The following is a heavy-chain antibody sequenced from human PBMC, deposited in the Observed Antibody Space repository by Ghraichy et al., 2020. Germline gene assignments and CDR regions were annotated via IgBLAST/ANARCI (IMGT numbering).Heavy chain of an antibody. J-gene: IGHJ6*03. CDR1: GFTFSSYS. CDR3: ASSLPPFHYYMDV. CDR2: ISSSSSYI. V-gene: IGHV3-21*01. Sequence: GGSLRLSCAASGFTFSSYSMNWVRQAPGKGLEWVSSISSSSSYIYYADSVKGRFTISRDNAKNSLYLQMNSLRAEDTAVYYCASSLPPFHYYMDVWGKGTTVTVSS.